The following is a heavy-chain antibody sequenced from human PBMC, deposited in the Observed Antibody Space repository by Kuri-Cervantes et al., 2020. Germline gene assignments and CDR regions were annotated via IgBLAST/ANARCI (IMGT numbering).Heavy chain of an antibody. Sequence: ASVKVSCKASGYTFTSYYMHWVRQAPGQGLEWMGIINPSGGSTSYAQKFQGRVTMTRNTSISTAYMELSSLRSEDMAVYYCARGTYPRRVVPAARYYYGMDVWGQGTTVTVSS. CDR1: GYTFTSYY. J-gene: IGHJ6*02. CDR2: INPSGGST. V-gene: IGHV1-46*01. D-gene: IGHD2-2*01. CDR3: ARGTYPRRVVPAARYYYGMDV.